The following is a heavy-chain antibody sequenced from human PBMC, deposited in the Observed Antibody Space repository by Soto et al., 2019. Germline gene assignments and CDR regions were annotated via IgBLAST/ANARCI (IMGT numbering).Heavy chain of an antibody. CDR3: ARAHRGGTEELDM. Sequence: QVQLVQSGAEVKKPGASVKVSCKASGYTFTSFGISWVRQAPGQGLAWMGWISAYNGNTNYAENLQGRVTMTADTSMSTAYMELRSMRSDDSAVHYCARAHRGGTEELDMWGQGTMVTVSS. J-gene: IGHJ3*02. CDR2: ISAYNGNT. V-gene: IGHV1-18*01. CDR1: GYTFTSFG. D-gene: IGHD2-15*01.